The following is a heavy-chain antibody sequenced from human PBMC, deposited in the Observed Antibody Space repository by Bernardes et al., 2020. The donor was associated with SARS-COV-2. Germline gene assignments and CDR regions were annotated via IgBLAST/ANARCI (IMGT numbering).Heavy chain of an antibody. CDR2: ISSSTSYI. V-gene: IGHV3-21*01. CDR1: GFTFSSYS. J-gene: IGHJ4*02. Sequence: SLSLSCAASGFTFSSYSMNWVRQAPGKGLEWVSSISSSTSYIYYADSVKGRFTISRDNAKNSLYLQMNSLRAEDTAVYYCARGAHHYYDSSGFMYSFDYWGQGTLVTVSS. CDR3: ARGAHHYYDSSGFMYSFDY. D-gene: IGHD3-22*01.